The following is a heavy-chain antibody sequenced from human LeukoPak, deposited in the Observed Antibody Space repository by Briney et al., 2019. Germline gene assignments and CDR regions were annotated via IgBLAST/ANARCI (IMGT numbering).Heavy chain of an antibody. J-gene: IGHJ5*02. D-gene: IGHD3-3*01. CDR1: GFIFNGYW. CDR2: IKNDGSIT. V-gene: IGHV3-74*01. CDR3: TKSDWFDP. Sequence: GGSHRLSCAASGFIFNGYWMHWVPQAPGKGLVWFSRIKNDGSITSYADSVKGRFTISRDNAKNTLYLQMNSLRVEDTAVYYCTKSDWFDPWGQGTLVTVSS.